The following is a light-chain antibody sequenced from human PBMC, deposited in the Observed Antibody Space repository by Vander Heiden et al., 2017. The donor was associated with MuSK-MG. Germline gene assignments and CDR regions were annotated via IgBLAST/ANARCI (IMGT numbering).Light chain of an antibody. CDR3: QQYDYLPFT. CDR1: QDIRNY. Sequence: DIHMTQSPSSLSASVGDRVTITCQASQDIRNYLTWYRQKPGKAPELLIYDASNLEAGTDFTFTISSLQPEDIAIYYCQQYDYLPFTFGPGTKVDVK. V-gene: IGKV1-33*01. J-gene: IGKJ3*01. CDR2: DAS.